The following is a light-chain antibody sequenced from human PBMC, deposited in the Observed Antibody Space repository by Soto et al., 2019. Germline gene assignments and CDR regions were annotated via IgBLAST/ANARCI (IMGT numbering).Light chain of an antibody. V-gene: IGLV1-44*01. CDR2: TNN. CDR3: AAWDDSLNGHV. J-gene: IGLJ1*01. CDR1: SSNIGSKT. Sequence: QSVLTQPPSASGTPGQRVTISCSGSSSNIGSKTVNWYHQLPGTAPKLLIYTNNHRPSGVPDRFAGSKSGTSASLAISGIQSEDDAEYDCAAWDDSLNGHVFGTGTKGTVL.